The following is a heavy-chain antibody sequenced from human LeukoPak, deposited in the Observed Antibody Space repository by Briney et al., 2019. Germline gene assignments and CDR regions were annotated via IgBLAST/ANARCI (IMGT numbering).Heavy chain of an antibody. D-gene: IGHD6-13*01. CDR2: INWNGGST. CDR1: GFTFDDYG. CDR3: AREQLVVYYYYYYMDV. V-gene: IGHV3-20*04. Sequence: PGGSLRLSCAASGFTFDDYGMSWVRQAPGKGLEWVSGINWNGGSTGYADSVKGRFTISRDNAKNSLYLQMNSLRAEDTAVYYCAREQLVVYYYYYYMDVWGKGTTVTVSS. J-gene: IGHJ6*03.